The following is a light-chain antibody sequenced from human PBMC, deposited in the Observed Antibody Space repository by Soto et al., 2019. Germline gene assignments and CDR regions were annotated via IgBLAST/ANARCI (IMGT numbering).Light chain of an antibody. CDR1: PSVNSY. CDR3: QQRSNG. CDR2: DAS. J-gene: IGKJ5*01. V-gene: IGKV3-11*01. Sequence: EIVVTHSPVTLSVSPGEKPTLSCRASPSVNSYLAWYRQKPGQAPRLLIYDASNRATGIPASFSGSGSGTDFTLTITGLEPEDFAVYYCQQRSNGFGQGTRLEIK.